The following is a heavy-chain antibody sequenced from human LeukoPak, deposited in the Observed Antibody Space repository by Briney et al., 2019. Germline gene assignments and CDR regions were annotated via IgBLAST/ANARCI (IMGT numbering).Heavy chain of an antibody. J-gene: IGHJ4*02. V-gene: IGHV4-34*01. Sequence: SETLSLTCAVYGGSFSGYYWSWIRQPPGKGLEWIGEINHSGSTNYNPSLKSRVTISVDTSKNQFSLKLSSVTAADTAVYYCARGPYYYDSSGYGESYFDYWGQGTLVTVSS. D-gene: IGHD3-22*01. CDR2: INHSGST. CDR3: ARGPYYYDSSGYGESYFDY. CDR1: GGSFSGYY.